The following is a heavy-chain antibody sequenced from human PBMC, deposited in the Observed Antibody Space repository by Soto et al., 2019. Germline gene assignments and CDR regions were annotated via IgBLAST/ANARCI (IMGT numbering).Heavy chain of an antibody. Sequence: QVQLVQSGAEVKRPGSSVKVSCTASGDTFSFYSINWVRQSRGLGLEWMGRVNPILSMSNYAQRFQGRVTMTADKSTSTAYMELRGLRSEDTAMYYCATSYGSGYRAFDYWGQGALVTVS. CDR3: ATSYGSGYRAFDY. CDR2: VNPILSMS. CDR1: GDTFSFYS. J-gene: IGHJ4*02. V-gene: IGHV1-69*04. D-gene: IGHD3-10*01.